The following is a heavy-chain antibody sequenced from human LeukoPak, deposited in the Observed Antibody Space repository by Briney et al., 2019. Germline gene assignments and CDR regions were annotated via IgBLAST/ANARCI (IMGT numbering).Heavy chain of an antibody. D-gene: IGHD3-22*01. CDR1: GFTVSSNY. J-gene: IGHJ4*02. CDR3: ARGLYYYDSSGYQAY. CDR2: IYSGGST. Sequence: GGSLRLSCAASGFTVSSNYMSWVRQAPGKGLEWVSVIYSGGSTYYADSVKGRFTISRDNSKNTPYLQMNSLRAEDTAVYYCARGLYYYDSSGYQAYWGQGTLVTVSS. V-gene: IGHV3-66*01.